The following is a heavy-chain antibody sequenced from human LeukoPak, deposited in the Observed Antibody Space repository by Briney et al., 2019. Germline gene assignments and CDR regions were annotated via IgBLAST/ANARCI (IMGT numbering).Heavy chain of an antibody. V-gene: IGHV4-39*07. D-gene: IGHD2-8*01. Sequence: SETPSLTCTVSGGSISSSSYYWGWIRQPPGKGLEWIGSIYYSGSTYYNPSLKSRVTISVDTSKNQFSLKLSSVTAADTAVYYCARERGVIDYWGQGTLVTVSS. J-gene: IGHJ4*02. CDR1: GGSISSSSYY. CDR2: IYYSGST. CDR3: ARERGVIDY.